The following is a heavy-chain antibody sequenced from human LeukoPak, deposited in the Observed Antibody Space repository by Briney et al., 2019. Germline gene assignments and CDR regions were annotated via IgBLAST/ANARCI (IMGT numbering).Heavy chain of an antibody. CDR3: ARGRISLYGMDV. Sequence: GGSLRLSCAASGFTFSSYSMNWVRQAPGKGLEWVSSISSSSSYIYYADSVKGRFTISRDNAKNSLYLQMNSLRAEDTAVYYCARGRISLYGMDVWGQGTTVTVSS. V-gene: IGHV3-21*01. CDR2: ISSSSSYI. D-gene: IGHD2-15*01. J-gene: IGHJ6*02. CDR1: GFTFSSYS.